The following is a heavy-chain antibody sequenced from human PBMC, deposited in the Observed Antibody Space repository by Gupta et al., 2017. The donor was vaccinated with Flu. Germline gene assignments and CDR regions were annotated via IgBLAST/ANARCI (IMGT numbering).Heavy chain of an antibody. CDR2: IKPDGSEK. J-gene: IGHJ5*02. CDR1: GFGFSGYW. CDR3: TTDLIWQGS. V-gene: IGHV3-7*02. Sequence: DVQLEESGGGLVQPGGSLRLSCSASGFGFSGYWMTWVRRAPGKGLECVANIKPDGSEKYYLDSVKGRFTVSRDNAKNSLYLQRHSLRVEDTTMYVGTTDLIWQGSWGQGTLVTVSS. D-gene: IGHD1-1*01.